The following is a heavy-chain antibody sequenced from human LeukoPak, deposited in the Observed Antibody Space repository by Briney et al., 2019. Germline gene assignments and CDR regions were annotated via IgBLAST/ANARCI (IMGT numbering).Heavy chain of an antibody. CDR3: ARSTGLYFDY. Sequence: SETLSLTCTVSDDSVNSNGYYWGWIRQSPGKGLEWIGNVDYTGSTFYNPSLKSRLTISVDTSKILFSLKLTSMTAADTAVNYCARSTGLYFDYWGQGTLVTVSS. D-gene: IGHD6-19*01. CDR1: DDSVNSNGYY. V-gene: IGHV4-39*01. CDR2: VDYTGST. J-gene: IGHJ4*02.